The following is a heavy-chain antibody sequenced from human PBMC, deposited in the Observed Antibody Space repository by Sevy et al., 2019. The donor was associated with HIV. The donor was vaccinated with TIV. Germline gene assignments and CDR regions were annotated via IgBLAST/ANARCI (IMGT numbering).Heavy chain of an antibody. Sequence: SETLSLTCTVSGGSISSYYWSWIRQPPGKGVEWIGYIYYSGSTNYNPSLKSRVTISVDTSKNQFSLKLSSVTAADTAVYYCARITVYYYYGMDVWGQGTTVTVSS. CDR2: IYYSGST. D-gene: IGHD3-16*01. V-gene: IGHV4-59*01. CDR3: ARITVYYYYGMDV. CDR1: GGSISSYY. J-gene: IGHJ6*02.